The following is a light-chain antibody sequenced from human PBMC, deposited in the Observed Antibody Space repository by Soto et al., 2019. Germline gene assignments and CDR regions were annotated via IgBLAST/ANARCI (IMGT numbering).Light chain of an antibody. J-gene: IGKJ1*01. Sequence: GDSVPIPCLASHDIRRDLAWFQQRPGKAPKILIYGSSDLQSGVPSRFSGSGSGTDFSLTIISLQPEDFATYFCLQDFDYPWTFGQGTKVDI. CDR1: HDIRRD. V-gene: IGKV1-6*01. CDR2: GSS. CDR3: LQDFDYPWT.